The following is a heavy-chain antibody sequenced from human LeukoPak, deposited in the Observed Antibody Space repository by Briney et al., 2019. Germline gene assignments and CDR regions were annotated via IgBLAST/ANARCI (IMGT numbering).Heavy chain of an antibody. CDR2: ISGSGSST. CDR3: AKVPYDSSGSHKRRGAAFDI. J-gene: IGHJ3*02. Sequence: GGSLRLSCAASGFTFSSYAMSWVRQAPGKGLEWVSAISGSGSSTYYADSVKGRFTISRDNSKNTLYLQMNSLRAEDTAVYYCAKVPYDSSGSHKRRGAAFDIWGQGTMVTVSS. V-gene: IGHV3-23*01. D-gene: IGHD3-22*01. CDR1: GFTFSSYA.